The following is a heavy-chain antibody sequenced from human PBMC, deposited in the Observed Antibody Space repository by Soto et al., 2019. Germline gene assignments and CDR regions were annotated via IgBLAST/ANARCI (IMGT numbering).Heavy chain of an antibody. D-gene: IGHD3-22*01. CDR2: INHSGST. J-gene: IGHJ5*02. Sequence: PSQTLPLTCAVYGGSFIGYYWSWIRQPPGKGLEWIGEINHSGSTNYNPSLKSRVTISVDTSKNQFSLKLSSVTAADTAVYYCARGLMIVRPRVFDPWGQGTLVTVS. V-gene: IGHV4-34*01. CDR1: GGSFIGYY. CDR3: ARGLMIVRPRVFDP.